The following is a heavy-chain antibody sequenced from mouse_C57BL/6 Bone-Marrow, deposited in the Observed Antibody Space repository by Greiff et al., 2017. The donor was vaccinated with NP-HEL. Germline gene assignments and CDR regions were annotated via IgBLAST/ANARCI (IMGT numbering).Heavy chain of an antibody. J-gene: IGHJ4*01. D-gene: IGHD1-1*01. CDR1: GFNIKDDY. CDR3: TTGGSSPYAMDY. V-gene: IGHV14-4*01. Sequence: EVQVVESGAELVRPGASVKLSCTVSGFNIKDDYMHWVKQRPEQGLEWIGWIDPENGDTEYASKFQGQATITADTSSNTAYLQLSSLTSEDTADYYCTTGGSSPYAMDYWGQGTSVTVSS. CDR2: IDPENGDT.